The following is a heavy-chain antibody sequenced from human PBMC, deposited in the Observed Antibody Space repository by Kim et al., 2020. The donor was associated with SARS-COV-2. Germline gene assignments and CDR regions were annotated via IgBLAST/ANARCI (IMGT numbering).Heavy chain of an antibody. Sequence: YARKFQGRVRITADEATGTAYMELSSLRSEDTAVYYCARESYYGSGSYDYWGQGTLVTVSS. V-gene: IGHV1-69*01. J-gene: IGHJ4*02. D-gene: IGHD3-10*01. CDR3: ARESYYGSGSYDY.